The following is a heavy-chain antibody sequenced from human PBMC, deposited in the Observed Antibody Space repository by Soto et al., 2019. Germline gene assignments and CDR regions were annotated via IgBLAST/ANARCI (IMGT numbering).Heavy chain of an antibody. J-gene: IGHJ4*02. CDR2: IYYSGST. CDR1: GGSISSYY. Sequence: SSETLSLTCTVSGGSISSYYWSWIRQPPGEGLEWIGYIYYSGSTNYNPSLKSRVTISVDTSKNQFSLKLSSVTAADTAVYYCARRVDYVWGSYRYSPYFDYWGQGTLVTVSS. CDR3: ARRVDYVWGSYRYSPYFDY. D-gene: IGHD3-16*02. V-gene: IGHV4-59*08.